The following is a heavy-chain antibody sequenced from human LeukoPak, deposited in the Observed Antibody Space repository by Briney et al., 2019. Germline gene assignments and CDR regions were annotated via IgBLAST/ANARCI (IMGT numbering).Heavy chain of an antibody. Sequence: GGSLRLSCAASGFTFINYAMHWVRQAPGKGLEWVAVISYEGSNKYYADSVKGRFTISRENSKNTLYLQMNSLRAEDTAVYYCAKTRGYSYGTSYYFDCWGQGTLVTVSS. J-gene: IGHJ4*02. CDR2: ISYEGSNK. V-gene: IGHV3-30-3*02. CDR3: AKTRGYSYGTSYYFDC. CDR1: GFTFINYA. D-gene: IGHD5-18*01.